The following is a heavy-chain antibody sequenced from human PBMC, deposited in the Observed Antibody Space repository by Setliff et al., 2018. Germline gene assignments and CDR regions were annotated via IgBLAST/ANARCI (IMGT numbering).Heavy chain of an antibody. D-gene: IGHD2-15*01. CDR2: ISSNGGST. CDR3: VKGYCSGGSCYLGAFDI. J-gene: IGHJ3*02. Sequence: GGSLRLSCSASGFTFSSYAMHWVRQAPGKGLEYVSAISSNGGSTYYADSVKGRFTISRDNSKNTLYLQMSSLRAEATAVYYCVKGYCSGGSCYLGAFDIWGQGTMVTVSS. CDR1: GFTFSSYA. V-gene: IGHV3-64D*09.